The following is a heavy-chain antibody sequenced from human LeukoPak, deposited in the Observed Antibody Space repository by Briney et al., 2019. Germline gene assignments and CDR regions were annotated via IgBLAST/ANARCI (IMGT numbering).Heavy chain of an antibody. J-gene: IGHJ6*02. CDR2: ISAYNGNT. D-gene: IGHD2-8*01. CDR3: AGIPPGYCTNGVCHKGMDV. V-gene: IGHV1-18*01. CDR1: GYTFTSYG. Sequence: ASVKVSCKASGYTFTSYGISWVRQAPGQGLEWMGWISAYNGNTNYAQKFQGRVTMTRDTSISTAYMELSRLRSDDTAVYYCAGIPPGYCTNGVCHKGMDVWGQGTTVTVSS.